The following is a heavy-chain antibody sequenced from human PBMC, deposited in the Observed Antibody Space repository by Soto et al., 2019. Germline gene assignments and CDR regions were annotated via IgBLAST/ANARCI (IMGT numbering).Heavy chain of an antibody. CDR2: IWYDGSNK. D-gene: IGHD6-13*01. Sequence: HWVRXAPGKGLEWVAVIWYDGSNKYYADSVKGRFTISRDNSKNTLYLQMNSLRADDTAVYYCARGYSSSRDLGYWGQGTLVTVSS. CDR3: ARGYSSSRDLGY. J-gene: IGHJ4*02. V-gene: IGHV3-33*01.